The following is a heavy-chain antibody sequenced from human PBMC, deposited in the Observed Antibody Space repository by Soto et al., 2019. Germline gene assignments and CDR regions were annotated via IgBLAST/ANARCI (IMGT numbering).Heavy chain of an antibody. CDR1: GGSISSYY. D-gene: IGHD3-3*01. CDR2: IYYSGST. V-gene: IGHV4-59*01. CDR3: ARGDYDFWSGPTHYYMDV. J-gene: IGHJ6*03. Sequence: SETLSLTCTVSGGSISSYYWSWIRQPPGKGLEWIGYIYYSGSTNYNPSLKSRVTISVDTSKNQFSLKLSSVTAADTAVYYCARGDYDFWSGPTHYYMDVWGKGTTVTVSS.